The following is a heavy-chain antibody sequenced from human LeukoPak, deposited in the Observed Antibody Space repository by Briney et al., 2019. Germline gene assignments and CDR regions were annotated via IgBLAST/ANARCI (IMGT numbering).Heavy chain of an antibody. CDR2: IIPIFGTA. D-gene: IGHD5-24*01. CDR3: ARGDGYNYGLFDY. Sequence: GASVKVSCTASGGTLSSHGFNWVRQAPGQGLEWMGGIIPIFGTANYAQKFQGRVTITADESTSTAYMELSSLRSEDTAVYYCARGDGYNYGLFDYWGQGTLVTVSS. J-gene: IGHJ4*02. V-gene: IGHV1-69*13. CDR1: GGTLSSHG.